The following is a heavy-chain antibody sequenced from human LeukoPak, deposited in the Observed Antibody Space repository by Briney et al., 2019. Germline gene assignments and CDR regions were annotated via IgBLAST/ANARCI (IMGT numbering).Heavy chain of an antibody. Sequence: PGGSLRLSCAASGFTVSSKYMSWVRQAPGKGLEWVSVIYSGGTTYYAGSVKGRFTISRDNSKNTLYLQMNSLRAEDTAVYYCAKEMATIRAFDFWGQGTMVTVSS. CDR2: IYSGGTT. V-gene: IGHV3-53*01. J-gene: IGHJ3*01. CDR1: GFTVSSKY. CDR3: AKEMATIRAFDF. D-gene: IGHD5-24*01.